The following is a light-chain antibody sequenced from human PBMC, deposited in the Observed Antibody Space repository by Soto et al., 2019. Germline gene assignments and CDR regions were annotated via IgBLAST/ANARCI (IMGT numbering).Light chain of an antibody. CDR2: DAT. Sequence: DIQLTHSPSFLSASLRHRVTITYRASQGISTYLAWYQQKPGKAPRLLIYDATTLQSGAPSRFSGSGSGTEFTLTISRLQPEDFATHFCQQHNPCPLRVGERTKLEI. CDR3: QQHNPCPLR. J-gene: IGKJ2*01. CDR1: QGISTY. V-gene: IGKV1-9*01.